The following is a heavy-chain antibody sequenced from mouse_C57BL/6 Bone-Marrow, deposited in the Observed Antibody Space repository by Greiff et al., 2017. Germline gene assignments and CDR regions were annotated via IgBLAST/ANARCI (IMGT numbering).Heavy chain of an antibody. D-gene: IGHD1-1*01. CDR2: IDPSDSYT. V-gene: IGHV1-59*01. CDR1: GYTFTSYW. J-gene: IGHJ1*03. Sequence: QVQLQQPGAELVRPGTSVKLSCKASGYTFTSYWMHWVKQRPGQGLEWIGVIDPSDSYTNYNQKFKGKATLTVDTSSSTAYRQLSSLTSGDSAVFDSGIYGSLWYFDSGGTGTTVTVSS. CDR3: GIYGSLWYFDS.